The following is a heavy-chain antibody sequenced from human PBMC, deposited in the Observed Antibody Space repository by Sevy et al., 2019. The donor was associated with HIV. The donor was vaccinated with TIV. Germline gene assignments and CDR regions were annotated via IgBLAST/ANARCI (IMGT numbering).Heavy chain of an antibody. D-gene: IGHD2-15*01. CDR2: IGTAGDT. J-gene: IGHJ3*02. CDR3: AREGVAGRYNAFDI. CDR1: GFTFSSYD. Sequence: GGSLRLSCAASGFTFSSYDMHWVRQATGKGLEWVSAIGTAGDTYYPGSVKGRFTISRENAKNSLYLQMNSLRAGDTAVYYCAREGVAGRYNAFDIWGQGTMVTVSS. V-gene: IGHV3-13*01.